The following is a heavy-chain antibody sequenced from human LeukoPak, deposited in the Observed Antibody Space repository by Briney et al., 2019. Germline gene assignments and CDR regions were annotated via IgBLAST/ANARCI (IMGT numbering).Heavy chain of an antibody. V-gene: IGHV3-30*04. CDR1: GFTFSSYA. J-gene: IGHJ4*02. Sequence: GGSLRLSCAASGFTFSSYAMHWVGQAPGMGREWRAVISYDGSNKYYADSVKGRFTISRDNCKNTLYLRRNSRRAEGTAVYYCARAVGAAAVDYWGQGTLVTVSS. CDR3: ARAVGAAAVDY. CDR2: ISYDGSNK. D-gene: IGHD6-13*01.